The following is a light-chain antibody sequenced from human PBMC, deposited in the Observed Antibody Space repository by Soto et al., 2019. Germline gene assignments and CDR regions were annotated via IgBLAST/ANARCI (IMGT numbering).Light chain of an antibody. CDR1: QSVRSY. Sequence: EIVLTQSPATLSLSPGERATLSCRASQSVRSYFAWYQQRPDLAPRLLIYDAFNRAAGVPARFSGSGSGTNFTLTISTLEPEDFAVYYCQQRANWPLPFGGGTRVDIK. V-gene: IGKV3-11*01. J-gene: IGKJ4*01. CDR3: QQRANWPLP. CDR2: DAF.